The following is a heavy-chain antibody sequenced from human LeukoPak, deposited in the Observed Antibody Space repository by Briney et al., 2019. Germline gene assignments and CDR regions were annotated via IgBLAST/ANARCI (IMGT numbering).Heavy chain of an antibody. J-gene: IGHJ5*02. Sequence: SETLSLTCAVYGGSFSGYYWSWIRQPPGKGLEWIGEINHSGSTNYNPSPKSRVTISVDTSKNQFSLKLSSVTAADTAVYYCARANWNYAWFDPWGQGTLVTVSS. CDR3: ARANWNYAWFDP. D-gene: IGHD1-7*01. V-gene: IGHV4-34*01. CDR1: GGSFSGYY. CDR2: INHSGST.